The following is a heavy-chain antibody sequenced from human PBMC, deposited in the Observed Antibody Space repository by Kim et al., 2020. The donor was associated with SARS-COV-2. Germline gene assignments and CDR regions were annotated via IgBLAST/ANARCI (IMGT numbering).Heavy chain of an antibody. CDR2: ISYDGSNK. CDR3: ARELNYYGSGSYGDY. J-gene: IGHJ4*02. Sequence: GGSLRLSCAASGFTFISYAMHWVRQAPGKGLEWVAVISYDGSNKYYADSVKGRFTISRDNSKNTLYLQMNSLRAEDTAVYYCARELNYYGSGSYGDYWGQGTLVTVSS. D-gene: IGHD3-10*01. V-gene: IGHV3-30*04. CDR1: GFTFISYA.